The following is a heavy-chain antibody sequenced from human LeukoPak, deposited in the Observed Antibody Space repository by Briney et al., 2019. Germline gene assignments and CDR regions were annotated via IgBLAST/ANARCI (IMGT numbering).Heavy chain of an antibody. CDR1: GGSISSSGYY. D-gene: IGHD3-22*01. CDR2: IYYSGST. CDR3: ARHSNYYDSSGYVTPNSFYY. V-gene: IGHV4-39*01. Sequence: PSETLSLTCTVSGGSISSSGYYWGWIRQPPGKGLEWIGTIYYSGSTYYNPSLKSRVTISVDTSKNQFSLRLSSVTAADTAVYYCARHSNYYDSSGYVTPNSFYYWGQGTLVTVPS. J-gene: IGHJ4*02.